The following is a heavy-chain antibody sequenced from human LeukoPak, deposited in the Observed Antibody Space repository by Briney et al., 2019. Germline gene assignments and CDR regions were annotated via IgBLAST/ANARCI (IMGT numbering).Heavy chain of an antibody. V-gene: IGHV3-23*01. D-gene: IGHD6-19*01. CDR3: ANYLHAVAADNWFDP. Sequence: GGSLRLSCAASGFTFSNHAMSWVRQAPGKGLEWVAVISDSGGSTYYADSVKGRFTISRDNSKNTLYLQMNSLRAEDTAVYYCANYLHAVAADNWFDPWGQGTLVTVSS. J-gene: IGHJ5*02. CDR2: ISDSGGST. CDR1: GFTFSNHA.